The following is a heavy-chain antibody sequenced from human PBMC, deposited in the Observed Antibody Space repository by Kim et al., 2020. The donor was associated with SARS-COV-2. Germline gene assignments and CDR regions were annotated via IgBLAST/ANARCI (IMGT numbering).Heavy chain of an antibody. V-gene: IGHV3-48*03. CDR1: GFTFSSYE. CDR2: ISSSGSTI. Sequence: GGSLRLSCAASGFTFSSYEMNWVRQAPGKGLEWVSYISSSGSTIYYADSVKGRFTISRDNAKNSLYLQMNSLRAEDTAVYYCARRGIYYDSSGYTYYYYGMDVWGQGTTVTVSS. J-gene: IGHJ6*02. D-gene: IGHD3-22*01. CDR3: ARRGIYYDSSGYTYYYYGMDV.